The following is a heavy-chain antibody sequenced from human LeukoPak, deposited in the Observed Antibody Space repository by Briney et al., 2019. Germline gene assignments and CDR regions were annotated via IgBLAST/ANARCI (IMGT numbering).Heavy chain of an antibody. CDR1: GGSFSGYY. Sequence: PSETLSLTCAVYGGSFSGYYWSRIRQPPGKGLEWIGEINHSGSTNYNPSLKSRVTISVDTSKNQFSLKLSSVTAADTAVYYCARSYGSGSYYPSNWFDPWGQGTLVTVSS. J-gene: IGHJ5*02. CDR2: INHSGST. CDR3: ARSYGSGSYYPSNWFDP. D-gene: IGHD3-10*01. V-gene: IGHV4-34*01.